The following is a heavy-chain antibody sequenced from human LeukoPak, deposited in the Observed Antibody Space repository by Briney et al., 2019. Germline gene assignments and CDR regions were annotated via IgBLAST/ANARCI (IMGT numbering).Heavy chain of an antibody. V-gene: IGHV4-39*01. Sequence: SETLSLTCTVSGVSISSSNSYWGWIRQPPGKGLESIGSIYYSGNTYYNASLKSQVSTSIDTSKNQFSLKLTSVTAADTAVYYCARQTGSGLFILPGGQGTLVTVSS. CDR2: IYYSGNT. CDR3: ARQTGSGLFILP. D-gene: IGHD3/OR15-3a*01. CDR1: GVSISSSNSY. J-gene: IGHJ4*02.